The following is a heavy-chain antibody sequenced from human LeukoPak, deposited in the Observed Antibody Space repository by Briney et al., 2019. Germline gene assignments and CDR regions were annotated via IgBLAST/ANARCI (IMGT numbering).Heavy chain of an antibody. CDR3: ARVIAARFDY. CDR1: GVSISSSNSY. Sequence: SETLSLTCTVSGVSISSSNSYWGWIRQPPGKGLEWIGSIYYSGNTYYNASLKSQVSISIDMSKNQFSLRLTSVTAADTAVYYCARVIAARFDYWGQGTLVTVSS. CDR2: IYYSGNT. J-gene: IGHJ4*02. V-gene: IGHV4-39*01. D-gene: IGHD6-6*01.